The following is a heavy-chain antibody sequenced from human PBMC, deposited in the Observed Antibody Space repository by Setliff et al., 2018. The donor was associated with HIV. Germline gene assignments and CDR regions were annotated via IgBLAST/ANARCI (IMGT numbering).Heavy chain of an antibody. CDR1: GGSINRGNYY. CDR3: ARVQSSEYNFWNGAFDP. J-gene: IGHJ5*02. V-gene: IGHV4-61*09. CDR2: IHITGNT. D-gene: IGHD3-3*01. Sequence: PSETLSLTCSVSGGSINRGNYYWTWIRQSAGKGLEWIGHIHITGNTDYNPSLKSRVTISIDTSNNQFSLKLSSVTAADTAVYYCARVQSSEYNFWNGAFDPWGQGTLVTVSS.